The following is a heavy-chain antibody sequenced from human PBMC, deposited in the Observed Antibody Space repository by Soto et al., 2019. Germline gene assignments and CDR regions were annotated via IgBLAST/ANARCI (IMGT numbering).Heavy chain of an antibody. CDR1: GGSFSTNY. V-gene: IGHV4-59*01. J-gene: IGHJ5*02. Sequence: SETLSLTCTVSGGSFSTNYWNWIRQPPGKGLEWIGYIYYSGSTDYNPSLKSRGTISVDTAKNQFSLKLSSVTAADTAVYYCGRDGPVYCNRNSCPYNWFEPWGQGILVTVSS. CDR2: IYYSGST. CDR3: GRDGPVYCNRNSCPYNWFEP. D-gene: IGHD2-2*01.